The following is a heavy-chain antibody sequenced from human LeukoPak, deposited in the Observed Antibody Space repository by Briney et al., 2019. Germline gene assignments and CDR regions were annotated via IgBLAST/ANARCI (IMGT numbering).Heavy chain of an antibody. V-gene: IGHV3-30*07. Sequence: GRSLRLSCAASGFTFSSYAMHWVRQAPGKGLEWVAVISYDGSSNYYADSVKGRFTISRDNAKNSLYLQMNSLRAEDTALYYCARVVGSSWYYYYYYMDVWGKGTTVTVSS. D-gene: IGHD6-13*01. CDR2: ISYDGSSN. CDR3: ARVVGSSWYYYYYYMDV. CDR1: GFTFSSYA. J-gene: IGHJ6*03.